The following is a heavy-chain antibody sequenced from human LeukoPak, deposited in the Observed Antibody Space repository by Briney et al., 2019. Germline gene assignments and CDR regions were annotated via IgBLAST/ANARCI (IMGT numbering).Heavy chain of an antibody. CDR3: ARDSGSYWGGYYFDY. D-gene: IGHD1-26*01. J-gene: IGHJ4*02. Sequence: GGSLRLSCAASGFTFSSYNMNWVRQAPGKGLEWVSSISSSSSHIYYADSVKGRFTISRDNAKNSLYLQMNSLRAEDTAVYYCARDSGSYWGGYYFDYWGQGTLVTVSS. CDR2: ISSSSSHI. CDR1: GFTFSSYN. V-gene: IGHV3-21*01.